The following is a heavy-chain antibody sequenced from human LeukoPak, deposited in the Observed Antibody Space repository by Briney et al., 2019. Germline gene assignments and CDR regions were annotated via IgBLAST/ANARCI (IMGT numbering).Heavy chain of an antibody. D-gene: IGHD3-10*02. J-gene: IGHJ4*02. V-gene: IGHV1-18*04. CDR1: GYTFTSRG. Sequence: ASVKVSCKAFGYTFTSRGISWVRQAPGQGLEWMGWISPHNGNTKYVQRLQGRVTMTADTSTSTAYMELRSLRSDDAAVYYCAKLFGEVSDFLGPWDGWGQGTLVTVSS. CDR2: ISPHNGNT. CDR3: AKLFGEVSDFLGPWDG.